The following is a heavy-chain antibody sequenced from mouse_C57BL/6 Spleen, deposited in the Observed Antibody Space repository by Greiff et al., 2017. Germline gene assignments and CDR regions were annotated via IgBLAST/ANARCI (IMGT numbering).Heavy chain of an antibody. Sequence: EVKLVESGAELVRPGASVKLSCTASGFNIKDDYMHWVKQRPEQGLEWIGWIDPENGDTEYASKFQGKATITADTSSNTAYLQLSILTSEDTAVYYCTTSYYGYDRVFDYWGQGTTLTVSS. CDR2: IDPENGDT. CDR1: GFNIKDDY. CDR3: TTSYYGYDRVFDY. V-gene: IGHV14-4*01. J-gene: IGHJ2*01. D-gene: IGHD2-9*01.